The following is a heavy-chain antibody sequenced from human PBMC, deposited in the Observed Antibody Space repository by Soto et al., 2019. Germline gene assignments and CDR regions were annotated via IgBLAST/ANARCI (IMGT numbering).Heavy chain of an antibody. Sequence: QVQLQESGPRLVTPSETLTLTCSVSGGSITNHYWGWIRQPPGKGLEFIGRIYPSGRAYYNPSLQDRVTMSVDTSKNQFSLKVNSVTAADTAIYYCARDYDVNTAVDYWYFDLWGRGTLVTVSS. V-gene: IGHV4-4*07. D-gene: IGHD5-18*01. CDR3: ARDYDVNTAVDYWYFDL. J-gene: IGHJ2*01. CDR1: GGSITNHY. CDR2: IYPSGRA.